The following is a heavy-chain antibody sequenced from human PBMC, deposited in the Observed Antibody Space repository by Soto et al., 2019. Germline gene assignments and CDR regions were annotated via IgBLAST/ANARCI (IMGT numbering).Heavy chain of an antibody. V-gene: IGHV4-34*01. Sequence: PSETLSLTCAVYGGSFSGYYWSWIRQPPGKGLEWIGEINHSGSTNYNPSLKSRVTISVDTSKNQFSLKLSSVTAADTAVYYCARSGDNYNRLDYWGQGTPVTVSS. CDR1: GGSFSGYY. CDR3: ARSGDNYNRLDY. CDR2: INHSGST. J-gene: IGHJ4*02. D-gene: IGHD1-1*01.